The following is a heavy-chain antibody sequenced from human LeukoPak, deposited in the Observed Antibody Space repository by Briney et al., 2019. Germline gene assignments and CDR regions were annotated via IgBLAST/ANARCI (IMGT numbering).Heavy chain of an antibody. CDR3: ARDRNAAFDI. J-gene: IGHJ3*02. CDR1: GGSISSYY. D-gene: IGHD1-14*01. Sequence: SESLSLTCTVSGGSISSYYWNWIRQPPGKGLEWIGYVYYSGSTSSNPSLESRVTMSVDTSKNQFPLKLSSVTAADTAVYYCARDRNAAFDIWGQGTMVTVSS. CDR2: VYYSGST. V-gene: IGHV4-59*01.